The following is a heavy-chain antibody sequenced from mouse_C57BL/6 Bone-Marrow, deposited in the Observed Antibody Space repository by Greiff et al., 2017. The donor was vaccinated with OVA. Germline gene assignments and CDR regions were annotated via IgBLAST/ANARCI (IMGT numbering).Heavy chain of an antibody. CDR2: IYPGSGST. J-gene: IGHJ2*01. D-gene: IGHD1-1*01. Sequence: QVQLQQPGAELVKPGASVKMSCKASGYTFTSYWITWVKQRPGQGLEWIGDIYPGSGSTNYNEKFKSKATLTVDTSSSTAYMQLSSLTSEDSAVYYCARGALYYGSSYSDYWGKGTTLTVSS. CDR3: ARGALYYGSSYSDY. CDR1: GYTFTSYW. V-gene: IGHV1-55*01.